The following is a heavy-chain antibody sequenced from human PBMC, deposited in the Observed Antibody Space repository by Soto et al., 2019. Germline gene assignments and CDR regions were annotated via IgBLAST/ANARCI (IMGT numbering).Heavy chain of an antibody. Sequence: PGGSLRISCAASGFTFDDYSMHWVRQAPGKGLEWVSLISWDGGTTYYADSVKGRFTISRDNSKDSLYLQMNSLRTEDTALYYCAKAYHHIIVGTALIDYWGQGALVTVSS. CDR1: GFTFDDYS. J-gene: IGHJ4*02. CDR3: AKAYHHIIVGTALIDY. V-gene: IGHV3-43*01. CDR2: ISWDGGTT. D-gene: IGHD2-21*02.